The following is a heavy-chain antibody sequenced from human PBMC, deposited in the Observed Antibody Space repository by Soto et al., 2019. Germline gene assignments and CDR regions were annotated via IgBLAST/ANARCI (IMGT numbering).Heavy chain of an antibody. CDR3: ARSRSGAVADSFDF. CDR1: GFSFSRYA. CDR2: ISKDGSHK. J-gene: IGHJ4*02. D-gene: IGHD3-10*01. Sequence: QVQVVESGGGMVEPGRSLRLSCAASGFSFSRYAIHWVRQAPGKGLEWLAVISKDGSHKYYLESVKGRFTISRDNSKNILALQMNSLTNEATAVYYCARSRSGAVADSFDFWGQGTLVTVSS. V-gene: IGHV3-30*04.